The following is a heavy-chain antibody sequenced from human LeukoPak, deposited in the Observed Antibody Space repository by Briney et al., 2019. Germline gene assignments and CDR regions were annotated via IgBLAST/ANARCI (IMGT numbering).Heavy chain of an antibody. CDR2: IHYSETT. V-gene: IGHV4-39*02. CDR1: GGSISSSNYY. CDR3: ARGPTYQPIDF. Sequence: SETLSLTCTVSGGSISSSNYYWGWIRQPPGKGLEWIASIHYSETTYYNPSLKSRVTMSVDTSKNHFSLKLSSVTAADTAVYYCARGPTYQPIDFWGQGTLVTVSS. J-gene: IGHJ4*02. D-gene: IGHD2-2*01.